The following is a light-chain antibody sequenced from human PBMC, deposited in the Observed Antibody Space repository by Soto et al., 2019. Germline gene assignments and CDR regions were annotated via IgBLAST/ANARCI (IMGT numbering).Light chain of an antibody. CDR1: SSNIGNNY. CDR2: VNN. J-gene: IGLJ2*01. V-gene: IGLV1-51*01. Sequence: QSALTQPPSVSAAPGQKVTISCSGSSSNIGNNYVSWYQQLPGTAPKLLIYVNNKRPSGIPDRFSGSKSGTSATLGITGLQTGDEADYYCGTWDSGLIAVVFGGGTKLTVL. CDR3: GTWDSGLIAVV.